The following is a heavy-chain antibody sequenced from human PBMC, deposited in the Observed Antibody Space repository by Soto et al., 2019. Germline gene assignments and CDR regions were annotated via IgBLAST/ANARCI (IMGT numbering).Heavy chain of an antibody. V-gene: IGHV6-1*01. CDR3: ARDHWPSYDGAYPYSDY. CDR1: GDSVSSNSAA. CDR2: TYYRSKWYN. Sequence: SQSLSLTCAISGDSVSSNSAAWNWIRQSPSRGLEWLGRTYYRSKWYNDYAVSVKSRITINPDTSKNQFSLQLNSVTPEDTAVYYCARDHWPSYDGAYPYSDYWGQGTLVTVSS. D-gene: IGHD4-17*01. J-gene: IGHJ4*02.